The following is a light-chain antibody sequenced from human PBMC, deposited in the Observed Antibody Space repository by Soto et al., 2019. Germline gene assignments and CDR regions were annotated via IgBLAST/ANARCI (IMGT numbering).Light chain of an antibody. J-gene: IGLJ1*01. CDR2: EVN. CDR3: CSSGGSPTYV. Sequence: QSALTQPASVSGSPGQSITISCTGATSDFGGSKYVSWYQHHPGKAPKLMIFEVNKRPSGVSNRFSGSKSGNTASLTISGLKVEDEADYYCCSSGGSPTYVFGTGTKLTVL. CDR1: TSDFGGSKY. V-gene: IGLV2-23*02.